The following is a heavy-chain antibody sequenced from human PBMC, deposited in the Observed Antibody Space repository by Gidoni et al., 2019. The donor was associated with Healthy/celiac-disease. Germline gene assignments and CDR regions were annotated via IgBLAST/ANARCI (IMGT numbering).Heavy chain of an antibody. CDR3: ARAHDY. CDR1: GFTFSRYS. J-gene: IGHJ4*02. V-gene: IGHV3-21*01. Sequence: EVQLVESGGGMFKPGGSWRIACAASGFTFSRYSMNWVRQSPGKGMEWVSSISSSSSYIYYADSVKGRFTIPRDNAKKSLYLQINSLRAEDTAVYYCARAHDYWGQGTLVTVSS. CDR2: ISSSSSYI.